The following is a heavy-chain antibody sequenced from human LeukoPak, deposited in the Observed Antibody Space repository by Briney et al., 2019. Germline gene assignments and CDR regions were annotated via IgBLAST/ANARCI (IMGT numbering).Heavy chain of an antibody. CDR1: GGTFSSYA. D-gene: IGHD6-6*01. CDR3: ARGVAARPVPYNFDY. Sequence: SVKVSCKASGGTFSSYAISWVRQAPGQGLEWMGGIIPIFGTANYAQKFQGRVTITTDESTSTAYMELSSLRSEDTAVYYCARGVAARPVPYNFDYWGQGTLVTVSS. CDR2: IIPIFGTA. J-gene: IGHJ4*02. V-gene: IGHV1-69*05.